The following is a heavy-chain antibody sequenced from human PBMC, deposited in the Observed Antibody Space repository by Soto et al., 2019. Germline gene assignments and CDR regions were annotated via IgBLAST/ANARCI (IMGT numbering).Heavy chain of an antibody. CDR3: ARGLYPQAFDI. J-gene: IGHJ3*02. Sequence: SETLSLTCTVSGGSISSYYWSWIRQPPGKGPEWIGYIYYSGSTNYNPSLKSRVTISVDTSKNQFSLRLSSVAAADTAVYYCARGLYPQAFDIWGQGTMVTVSS. CDR1: GGSISSYY. V-gene: IGHV4-59*01. CDR2: IYYSGST.